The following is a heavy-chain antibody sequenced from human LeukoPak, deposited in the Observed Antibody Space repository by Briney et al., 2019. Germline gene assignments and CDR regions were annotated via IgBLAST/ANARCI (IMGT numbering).Heavy chain of an antibody. Sequence: SETLSLTCTVSGGSISSGSYYWSWIRQPAGKGLEWIGRIYTSGSTNYNPSLKSRVTISVDTSKNQFSLKLSSVTAADTAVYYCARGGSGPAATSDYWGQGTLVTVSS. D-gene: IGHD2-2*01. CDR1: GGSISSGSYY. J-gene: IGHJ4*02. CDR3: ARGGSGPAATSDY. CDR2: IYTSGST. V-gene: IGHV4-61*02.